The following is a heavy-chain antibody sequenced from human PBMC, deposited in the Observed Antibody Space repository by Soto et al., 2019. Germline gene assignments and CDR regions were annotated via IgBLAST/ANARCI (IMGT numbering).Heavy chain of an antibody. CDR2: IYPGDSDT. Sequence: EVQLVQSGAEVKKPGASLKISCKGSGYSFTSYWSGWVRQMPGKGLEWMGIIYPGDSDTRYSPSFQGQVTISADKSISPAYVHCSSLKSSDTAMSYCARAVGQRKNTSYYYIDAWGKGTTFTFSS. J-gene: IGHJ6*03. V-gene: IGHV5-51*03. CDR1: GYSFTSYW. CDR3: ARAVGQRKNTSYYYIDA. D-gene: IGHD2-2*01.